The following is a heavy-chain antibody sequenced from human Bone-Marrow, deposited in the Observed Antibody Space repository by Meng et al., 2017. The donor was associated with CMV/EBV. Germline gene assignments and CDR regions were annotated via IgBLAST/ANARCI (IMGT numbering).Heavy chain of an antibody. V-gene: IGHV3-21*01. D-gene: IGHD3-22*01. CDR1: GFTFSSYS. J-gene: IGHJ4*02. CDR3: ATAYRNYYDSSGYKRRGDY. CDR2: ISSSSSYI. Sequence: GESLKISCAASGFTFSSYSMNWVRQAPGKGLEWVSSISSSSSYIYYADSVKGRFTISRDNAKNSLYLQMNSLRAEDTAVYYCATAYRNYYDSSGYKRRGDYWGQGTLVTVSS.